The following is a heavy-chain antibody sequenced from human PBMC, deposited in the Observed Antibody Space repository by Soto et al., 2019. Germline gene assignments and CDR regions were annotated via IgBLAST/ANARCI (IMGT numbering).Heavy chain of an antibody. V-gene: IGHV3-49*03. Sequence: GSLRLSCTASGFTFGDYAMSWFRQAPGKGLEWVGFIRSKACGGTTEYAASVKGRFTISRDDSKSIAYLQMNSLKTEDTAVYYCTRDSGLGYGYYYYGMDVWGQGTTVTVSS. CDR2: IRSKACGGTT. D-gene: IGHD3-10*01. J-gene: IGHJ6*02. CDR1: GFTFGDYA. CDR3: TRDSGLGYGYYYYGMDV.